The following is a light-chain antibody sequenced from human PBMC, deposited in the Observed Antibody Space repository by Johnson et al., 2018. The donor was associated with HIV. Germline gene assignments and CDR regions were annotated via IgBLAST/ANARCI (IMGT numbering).Light chain of an antibody. Sequence: QSVLTQPPSVSAAPGQKVTISCSGSSSNIGNNYVSWYQQLPGTAPKLLIYENNKRPSGIPDRFSGSKSGTSATLAITGLQTGHEADYYCGTWDSSLSVYVFGTGTKVTVL. V-gene: IGLV1-51*02. J-gene: IGLJ1*01. CDR1: SSNIGNNY. CDR3: GTWDSSLSVYV. CDR2: ENN.